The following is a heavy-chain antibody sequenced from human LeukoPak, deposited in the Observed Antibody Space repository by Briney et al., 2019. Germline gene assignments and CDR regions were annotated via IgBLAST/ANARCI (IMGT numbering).Heavy chain of an antibody. J-gene: IGHJ4*02. Sequence: PGGSLRLSCVTSGFTFGDYTMHWVRQVPGKGLKWLSGITWDGGNIAYADSVKGGFTISRDNAKSSLYLQMNSLRNEDMAFYFCAKGYTFHGVAHDSGYFDYWGQGTLVTVSS. D-gene: IGHD3-3*01. CDR2: ITWDGGNI. CDR3: AKGYTFHGVAHDSGYFDY. V-gene: IGHV3-9*03. CDR1: GFTFGDYT.